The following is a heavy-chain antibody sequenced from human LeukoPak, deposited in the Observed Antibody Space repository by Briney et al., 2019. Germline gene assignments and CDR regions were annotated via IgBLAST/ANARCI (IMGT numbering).Heavy chain of an antibody. V-gene: IGHV4-30-4*08. D-gene: IGHD3-10*01. CDR2: IYYRGST. CDR3: ARFRITVDSFDY. Sequence: SETLSLTCTVSVDSISSYYWSWIRQPPGRGLEWIGYIYYRGSTYYNPSLTSRVTISLDTSKNQFSLKLSSVTAADTAVYYCARFRITVDSFDYWGQGTLVTVSS. J-gene: IGHJ4*02. CDR1: VDSISSYY.